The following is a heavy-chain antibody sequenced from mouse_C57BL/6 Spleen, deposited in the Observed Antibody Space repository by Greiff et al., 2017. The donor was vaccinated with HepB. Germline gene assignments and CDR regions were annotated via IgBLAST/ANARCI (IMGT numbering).Heavy chain of an antibody. J-gene: IGHJ4*01. CDR2: IDPSDSYT. Sequence: VQLQQSGAELVMPGASVKLSCKASGYTFTSYWMHWVKQRPGQGLEWIGEIDPSDSYTNYNQKFKGKSTLTVDKSSSTAYMQLSSLTSEDSAVYYCARCGLRVYYAMDYWGQGTSVTVSS. V-gene: IGHV1-69*01. CDR3: ARCGLRVYYAMDY. D-gene: IGHD2-4*01. CDR1: GYTFTSYW.